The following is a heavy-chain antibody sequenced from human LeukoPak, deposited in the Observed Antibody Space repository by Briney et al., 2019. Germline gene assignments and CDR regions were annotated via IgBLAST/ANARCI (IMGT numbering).Heavy chain of an antibody. CDR2: IYSGGST. J-gene: IGHJ4*02. CDR3: ARGRGYTRTNSGGYPVFDL. V-gene: IGHV3-66*01. Sequence: GGSLRLSCAVSGHTVSGNYMSWVRQAPGKGLEWVSGIYSGGSTYYADSVKGRFTVSRDSSKNTLYLQMNSLKAEDTAVYYCARGRGYTRTNSGGYPVFDLWGQGTLVTVSS. CDR1: GHTVSGNY. D-gene: IGHD3-22*01.